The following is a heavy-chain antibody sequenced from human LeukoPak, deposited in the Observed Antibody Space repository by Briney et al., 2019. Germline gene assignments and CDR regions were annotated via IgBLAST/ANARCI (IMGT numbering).Heavy chain of an antibody. J-gene: IGHJ5*02. CDR1: GGSISSYY. D-gene: IGHD3-16*01. Sequence: SETLSLTCTVSGGSISSYYWSWIRQPPGKGLGWIGYIYYSGSTNYNPSLKSRVTISVDTSKNQFSLKLSSVTAADTAVYYCARDGGRWSVFDPWGQGTLVTVSS. CDR2: IYYSGST. V-gene: IGHV4-59*01. CDR3: ARDGGRWSVFDP.